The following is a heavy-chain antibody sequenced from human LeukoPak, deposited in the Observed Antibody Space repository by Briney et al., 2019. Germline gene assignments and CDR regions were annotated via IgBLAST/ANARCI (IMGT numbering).Heavy chain of an antibody. V-gene: IGHV1-18*01. J-gene: IGHJ4*02. D-gene: IGHD3-10*01. CDR2: ISAYNGNT. Sequence: GASVKVSCKASGYTFTSYGISWVRQAPGQGLEWMGWISAYNGNTNYAQKLQGRVTMTTDTSTSTAYMELRSLRSDDTAVYYCARDGYYYGSGSYYNLHCGYWGQGTLVTVSS. CDR3: ARDGYYYGSGSYYNLHCGY. CDR1: GYTFTSYG.